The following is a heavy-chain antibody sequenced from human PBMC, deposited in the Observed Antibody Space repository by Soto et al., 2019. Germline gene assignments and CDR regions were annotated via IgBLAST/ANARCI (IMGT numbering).Heavy chain of an antibody. J-gene: IGHJ4*02. CDR1: PTSISSRYYY. Sequence: SETLSLTCSVCPTSISSRYYYWAWLRHSPGKGREWIGSVFYSGFSSYNPSLESRVSVSVDTSKSQFSLKLSAVTAADTAVYYCATSQKGYNWNYFDHWGQGALVTVAS. D-gene: IGHD1-20*01. V-gene: IGHV4-39*01. CDR2: VFYSGFS. CDR3: ATSQKGYNWNYFDH.